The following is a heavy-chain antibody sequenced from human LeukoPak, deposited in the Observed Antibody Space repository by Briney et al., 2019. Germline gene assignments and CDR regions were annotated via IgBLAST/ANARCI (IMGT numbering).Heavy chain of an antibody. J-gene: IGHJ4*02. Sequence: SETLSLTCAVYGGSFSGYYWSWIRQPPGKGLEWIGEINHSGSTNYNPSLKRRVTISVDTSKNQFSLKLSSVTAADTAVYYCARGPGAYSYGYNYWGQGTLVTVSS. CDR2: INHSGST. CDR3: ARGPGAYSYGYNY. V-gene: IGHV4-34*01. CDR1: GGSFSGYY. D-gene: IGHD5-18*01.